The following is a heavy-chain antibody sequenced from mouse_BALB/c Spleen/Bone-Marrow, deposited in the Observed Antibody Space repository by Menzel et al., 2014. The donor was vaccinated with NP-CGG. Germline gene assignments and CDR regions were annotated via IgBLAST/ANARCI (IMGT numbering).Heavy chain of an antibody. CDR2: ISSGGSA. D-gene: IGHD2-4*01. Sequence: ESGGGLVKPGGSLKLSCAASGFTFSNFAMSWVRQTPDKRLEWVASISSGGSAYYPDSVKGRLSISRDNARDILFLQMSSLRSEVTAMYYGARGYDYDFDYWGQGTTLTVSS. J-gene: IGHJ2*01. V-gene: IGHV5-6-5*01. CDR1: GFTFSNFA. CDR3: ARGYDYDFDY.